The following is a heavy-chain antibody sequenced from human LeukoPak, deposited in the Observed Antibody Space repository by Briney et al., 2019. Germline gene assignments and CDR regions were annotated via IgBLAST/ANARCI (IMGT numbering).Heavy chain of an antibody. CDR1: GFSLSNYG. CDR2: MQYDGSVE. Sequence: GGSLRLSCVISGFSLSNYGIHWVRQAPGKGLQWVTFMQYDGSVEFYADSVKGRFTMSRDNSKNTLYLQMNSLRAEDTAVYYCAKGVRGYSGYGATFDYWGQGTLVTVSS. D-gene: IGHD5-12*01. CDR3: AKGVRGYSGYGATFDY. J-gene: IGHJ4*02. V-gene: IGHV3-30*02.